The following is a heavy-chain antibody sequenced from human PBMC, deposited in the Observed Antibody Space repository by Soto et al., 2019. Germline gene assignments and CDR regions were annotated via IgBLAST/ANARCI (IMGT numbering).Heavy chain of an antibody. J-gene: IGHJ6*02. CDR3: VKGYWKGDV. V-gene: IGHV3-23*01. CDR1: GFTFSTYA. D-gene: IGHD1-1*01. Sequence: EVQLLESGGGLVQPGGSLRLSCAASGFTFSTYAMNWVRQAPGNGLEWGSAISGSGGSIHYADSVKGRFTISRDNSKYTLYLQMNSLRDEDTAVYHCVKGYWKGDVWGQGTTVTVSS. CDR2: ISGSGGSI.